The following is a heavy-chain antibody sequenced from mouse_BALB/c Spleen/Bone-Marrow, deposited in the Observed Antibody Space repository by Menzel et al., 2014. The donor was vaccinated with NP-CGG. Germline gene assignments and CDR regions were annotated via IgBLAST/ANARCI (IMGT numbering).Heavy chain of an antibody. CDR3: ARRGRIAEALGY. J-gene: IGHJ2*01. V-gene: IGHV1-14*01. Sequence: EVKLMESGPELVKPGASVKMSCKASGYTFTSYVMHWVKQKPGQGLEWIGYVNPYNDGTKYNEKFKGKATLTSDKSSSTAYMELSSLTSEDAAVYYCARRGRIAEALGYWGQGTTLTVSS. CDR1: GYTFTSYV. D-gene: IGHD6-1*01. CDR2: VNPYNDGT.